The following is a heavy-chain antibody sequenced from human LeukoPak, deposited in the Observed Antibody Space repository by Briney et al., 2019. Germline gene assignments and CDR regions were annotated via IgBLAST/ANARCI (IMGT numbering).Heavy chain of an antibody. V-gene: IGHV1-18*01. Sequence: ASVKVSCKASGYTFTSYGISWVRQAPGQGLEWMGWISAYNGNTNYAQKLQGRVTMTTDTSTSTAYMELRSLRSDDTAVYYCARGMMYGTGDYVWGSYRGPIDYWGQGTLVTVSS. CDR1: GYTFTSYG. CDR2: ISAYNGNT. J-gene: IGHJ4*02. D-gene: IGHD3-16*02. CDR3: ARGMMYGTGDYVWGSYRGPIDY.